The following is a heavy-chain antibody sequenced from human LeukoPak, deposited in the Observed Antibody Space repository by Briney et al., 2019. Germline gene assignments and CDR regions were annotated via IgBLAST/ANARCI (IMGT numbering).Heavy chain of an antibody. V-gene: IGHV4-34*01. D-gene: IGHD1-26*01. CDR3: AIALIRGGNY. CDR1: GGSFSGYY. Sequence: SETLSLTCAVYGGSFSGYYWSWIRQPPGKGLEWIGEINHSGSTNYNPSLKSRVTISVDTSKSQFSLKLSSVTAADTAVYYCAIALIRGGNYWGQGTLVTVSS. CDR2: INHSGST. J-gene: IGHJ4*02.